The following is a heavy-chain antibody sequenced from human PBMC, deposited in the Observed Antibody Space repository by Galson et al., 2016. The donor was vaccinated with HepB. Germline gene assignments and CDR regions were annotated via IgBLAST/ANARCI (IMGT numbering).Heavy chain of an antibody. CDR3: VRGDYYGSSGYYDY. CDR1: GCTFFSSG. CDR2: ISAYNGNT. Sequence: SVKVSCKASGCTFFSSGMSWVRQAPGQGLEWMGWISAYNGNTDYAQKFQGRVTMTTDTSTSTAYMELRSLRSDDTAVYYCVRGDYYGSSGYYDYWGQGTLVTVSS. V-gene: IGHV1-18*01. J-gene: IGHJ4*02. D-gene: IGHD3-22*01.